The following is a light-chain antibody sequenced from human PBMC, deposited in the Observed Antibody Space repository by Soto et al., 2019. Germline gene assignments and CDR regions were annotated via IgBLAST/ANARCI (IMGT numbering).Light chain of an antibody. CDR3: SSYTSRGTLV. CDR2: EVI. Sequence: QSVLTQPASVSGSPGQSITISCTGTSSDVGGYNYVSWYQQHPGEAPKLIICEVINRPSGVSNRFSGSKSGNTASLTISGLQAEDEADYYCSSYTSRGTLVFGTGTKVTVL. V-gene: IGLV2-14*01. J-gene: IGLJ1*01. CDR1: SSDVGGYNY.